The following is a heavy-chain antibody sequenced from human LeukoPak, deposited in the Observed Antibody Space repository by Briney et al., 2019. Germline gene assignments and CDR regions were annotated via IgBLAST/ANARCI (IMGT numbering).Heavy chain of an antibody. CDR1: GFTVSSSY. CDR3: ARGGLGTREYYFDY. J-gene: IGHJ4*02. Sequence: GGSLRLSCAASGFTVSSSYMSWVRQAPGKGLEWVSYISSSGSTIYYADSVKGRFTISRDNAKNSLYLQMNSLRAEDTAVYYCARGGLGTREYYFDYWGQGTLVTVSS. CDR2: ISSSGSTI. V-gene: IGHV3-11*04. D-gene: IGHD7-27*01.